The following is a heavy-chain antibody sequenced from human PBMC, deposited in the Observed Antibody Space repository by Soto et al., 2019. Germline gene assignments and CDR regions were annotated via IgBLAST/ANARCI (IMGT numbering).Heavy chain of an antibody. V-gene: IGHV3-53*02. CDR1: GFTVSSNY. CDR3: ARESGEPRSYYYYYGMDV. D-gene: IGHD3-10*01. Sequence: EVQLVETGGGLIQPGGSLRLSCAASGFTVSSNYMSWVRQAPGKGLEWVSVIYSGGSTYYADSVKGRFTISRDNSKNTLYLQMNSLRAEDTAVYYCARESGEPRSYYYYYGMDVWGQGTTVTVSS. CDR2: IYSGGST. J-gene: IGHJ6*02.